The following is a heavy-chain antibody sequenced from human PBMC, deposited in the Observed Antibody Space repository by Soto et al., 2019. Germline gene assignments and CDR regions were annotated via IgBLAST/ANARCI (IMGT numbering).Heavy chain of an antibody. Sequence: EVQLVESGGGLVQPGRSLRLSCAASGFTFDDYAMHWVRQAPGKGLEWVTGISWNSDTIDYADSVKGRFTISRDNAKNSLYLQMNSLRAEDTAFYYCARDVWSRASGPPDSWGQGTLVTVSS. D-gene: IGHD3-10*01. J-gene: IGHJ4*02. V-gene: IGHV3-9*01. CDR1: GFTFDDYA. CDR2: ISWNSDTI. CDR3: ARDVWSRASGPPDS.